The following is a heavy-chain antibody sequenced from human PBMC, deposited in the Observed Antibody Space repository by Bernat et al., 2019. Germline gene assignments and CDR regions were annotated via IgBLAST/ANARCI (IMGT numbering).Heavy chain of an antibody. D-gene: IGHD6-6*01. J-gene: IGHJ5*02. CDR3: ARHSSSGRGWFDP. Sequence: QVQLQESGPGLVKPSETLSLTCTVSGGSISSYYWSWIRQPPGKGLEWIGYVYSSGNTNYNPSLKSRVTISVDTSKNQFSLRLSSLTAADTAVYYCARHSSSGRGWFDPWGQGTLVTVSS. CDR1: GGSISSYY. CDR2: VYSSGNT. V-gene: IGHV4-59*08.